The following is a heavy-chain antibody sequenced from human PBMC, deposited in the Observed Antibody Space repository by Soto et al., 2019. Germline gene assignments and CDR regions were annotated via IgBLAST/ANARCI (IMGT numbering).Heavy chain of an antibody. CDR2: ISGSGGST. Sequence: GGSLRLSCAAPGFTFSSYAMSWVRQAPGKGLEWVSAISGSGGSTFYADSVKGRFTISRDNSKNTLYLQMNSLRAEDTAVYYCAKTEGVLRYFDWLPFDYWGQGTLVTVSS. V-gene: IGHV3-23*01. CDR1: GFTFSSYA. D-gene: IGHD3-9*01. CDR3: AKTEGVLRYFDWLPFDY. J-gene: IGHJ4*02.